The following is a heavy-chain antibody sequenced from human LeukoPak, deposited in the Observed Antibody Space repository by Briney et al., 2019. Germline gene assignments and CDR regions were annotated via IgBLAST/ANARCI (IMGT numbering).Heavy chain of an antibody. J-gene: IGHJ3*02. CDR3: AKDEKGYYHDTSGYPDAFDI. CDR1: GYDFTSYA. Sequence: ASVKVSCKASGYDFTSYAMHWVRQAPGQRLEWMGWINAGNGNTKYSQKFQDRVTVTRDTSTSTAYMELSSLRSEDTAVYYCAKDEKGYYHDTSGYPDAFDIWGQGTMFTVSS. D-gene: IGHD3-22*01. CDR2: INAGNGNT. V-gene: IGHV1-3*01.